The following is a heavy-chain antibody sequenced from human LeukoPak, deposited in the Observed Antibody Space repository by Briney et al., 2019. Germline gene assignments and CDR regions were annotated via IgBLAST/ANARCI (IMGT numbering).Heavy chain of an antibody. J-gene: IGHJ4*02. CDR2: ISGSGGNT. D-gene: IGHD6-6*01. Sequence: GGSLRLSCAASGFTFSSYGMSWVRQAPGKGLEWVSTISGSGGNTYYADSVKGRFTISRDNSKNTLYLRMNSLRAEDTAVYYCAKDPSSDFWGQGTLVTVSS. CDR1: GFTFSSYG. CDR3: AKDPSSDF. V-gene: IGHV3-23*01.